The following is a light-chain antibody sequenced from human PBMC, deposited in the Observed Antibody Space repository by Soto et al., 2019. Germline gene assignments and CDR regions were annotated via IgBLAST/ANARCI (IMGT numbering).Light chain of an antibody. V-gene: IGLV2-11*01. CDR2: DVS. CDR3: CPFAGSYTYG. Sequence: QSALTQPRSVSGSPGQSVTISCTGTSSDVGGYNYVSWYQQHPGKAPKLMIYDVSKRPSGVPDRFSGSKSGNTASLTISGVQAEDWADYYRCPFAGSYTYGFRTG. CDR1: SSDVGGYNY. J-gene: IGLJ1*01.